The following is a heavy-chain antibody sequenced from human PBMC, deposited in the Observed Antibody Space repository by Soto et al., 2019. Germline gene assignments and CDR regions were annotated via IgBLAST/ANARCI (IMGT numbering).Heavy chain of an antibody. D-gene: IGHD5-18*01. CDR3: AKVVSDTAMVHAFDI. CDR1: GFTFSSYG. CDR2: ISYDGSNK. V-gene: IGHV3-30*18. J-gene: IGHJ3*02. Sequence: QVQLVESGGGVVQPGRSLRLSCAASGFTFSSYGMHWVRQAPGKGLEWVAVISYDGSNKYYADSVKGRFTISRDYSKNTLYLQMNSLRAEDTAVYYCAKVVSDTAMVHAFDIWGQGTMVTVSS.